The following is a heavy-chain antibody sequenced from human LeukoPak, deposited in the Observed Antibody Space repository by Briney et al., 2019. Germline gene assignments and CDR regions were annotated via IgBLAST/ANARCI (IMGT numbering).Heavy chain of an antibody. Sequence: SETLSLTCAVYGGSFSGYYWSWIRQPPGKGLEWIGEINHSGSTNYNPSLKSRVTLSVGTSKNQFSLKLNSVTAADTAVYYCARILYSSNIDYWGQGTLVTVSS. J-gene: IGHJ4*02. CDR2: INHSGST. D-gene: IGHD6-19*01. CDR3: ARILYSSNIDY. CDR1: GGSFSGYY. V-gene: IGHV4-34*01.